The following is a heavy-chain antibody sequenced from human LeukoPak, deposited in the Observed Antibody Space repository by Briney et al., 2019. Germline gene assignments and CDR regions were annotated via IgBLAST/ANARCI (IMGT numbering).Heavy chain of an antibody. J-gene: IGHJ4*02. CDR1: GFTFSSYG. CDR2: IWYDGSNK. Sequence: PGESLRLSCAASGFTFSSYGMHWVRQAPGKGLEWVAVIWYDGSNKYYADSVKGRFTISRDNSKNTLYLQMNSLRAEDTAVYYCAKGYCSGGSCYTPAGLDYWGQGTLVTVSS. D-gene: IGHD2-15*01. CDR3: AKGYCSGGSCYTPAGLDY. V-gene: IGHV3-33*06.